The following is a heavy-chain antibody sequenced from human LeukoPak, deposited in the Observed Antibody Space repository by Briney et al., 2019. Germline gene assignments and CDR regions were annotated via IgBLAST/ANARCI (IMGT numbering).Heavy chain of an antibody. J-gene: IGHJ4*02. V-gene: IGHV4-59*01. CDR3: ARGWQNYFDY. CDR2: IYYSGST. D-gene: IGHD2-15*01. Sequence: SETLSLTCTVSGGSISSYYWSWIRQPPGKGLEWVGYIYYSGSTNYNPSLKSRVTISVDTPKNQFSLKLSSVTAADTAVYYCARGWQNYFDYWGQGTLVTVSS. CDR1: GGSISSYY.